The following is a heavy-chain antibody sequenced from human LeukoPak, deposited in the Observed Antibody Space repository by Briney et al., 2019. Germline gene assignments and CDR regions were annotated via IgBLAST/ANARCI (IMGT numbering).Heavy chain of an antibody. CDR3: ATNHYDILTGYYNVHHSDY. Sequence: ASVTVSCKVSGYTLTELSMHWVRQAPGKGLEWMGGFDPEDGETIYAQKFQGRVTMTEDTSTDTAYMELSSLRSEDTAVYYCATNHYDILTGYYNVHHSDYWGQGTLVTVSS. CDR2: FDPEDGET. D-gene: IGHD3-9*01. CDR1: GYTLTELS. J-gene: IGHJ4*02. V-gene: IGHV1-24*01.